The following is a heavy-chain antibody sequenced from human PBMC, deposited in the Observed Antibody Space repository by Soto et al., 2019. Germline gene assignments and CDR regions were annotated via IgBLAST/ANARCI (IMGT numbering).Heavy chain of an antibody. CDR2: IYYSGST. CDR3: ARGDGDRYDGNGYLGRH. Sequence: PSETLSLTCTVSGGSISSGDYYWSWIRQPPGKCLEWIGYIYYSGSTYYNPSLKGRLTISRDNAKNTLYLQMNSLRVEDTAVYFCARGDGDRYDGNGYLGRHWGQGTLVTVSS. V-gene: IGHV4-30-4*01. D-gene: IGHD3-22*01. CDR1: GGSISSGDYY. J-gene: IGHJ4*02.